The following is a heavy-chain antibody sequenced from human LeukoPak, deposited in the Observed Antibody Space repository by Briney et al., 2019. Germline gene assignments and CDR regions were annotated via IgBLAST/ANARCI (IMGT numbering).Heavy chain of an antibody. J-gene: IGHJ5*02. CDR1: GFTFSSYS. V-gene: IGHV3-48*02. Sequence: GSLRLSCAASGFTFSSYSMNWVRQAPGKGLEWVSYISSSSSTIYYADSVKGRFTISRDNAKNSLYLQMNSLRDEDTAVYYCARGEPRGWAWYSYPTNWFDPWGQGTLVTVSS. D-gene: IGHD6-13*01. CDR2: ISSSSSTI. CDR3: ARGEPRGWAWYSYPTNWFDP.